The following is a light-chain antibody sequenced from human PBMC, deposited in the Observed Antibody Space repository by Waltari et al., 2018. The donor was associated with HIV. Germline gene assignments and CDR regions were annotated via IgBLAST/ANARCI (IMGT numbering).Light chain of an antibody. CDR3: VLYMGSGIWV. V-gene: IGLV8-61*01. CDR2: STN. J-gene: IGLJ3*02. CDR1: SGSVSTSYS. Sequence: QTVVTQEPSFSVSPGGTVTLTCALSSGSVSTSYSPSWYQQTPGQAPRTLIYSTNTRSSGVPDRFSGSILGNKAALTITGAQADDESDYYCVLYMGSGIWVFGGGTKLTVL.